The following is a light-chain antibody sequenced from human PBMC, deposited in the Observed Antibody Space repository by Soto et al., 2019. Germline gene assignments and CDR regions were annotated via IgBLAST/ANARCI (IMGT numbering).Light chain of an antibody. CDR1: SSDVGGYNY. CDR2: DVS. V-gene: IGLV2-11*01. CDR3: CSYAGSYGV. J-gene: IGLJ1*01. Sequence: QSARTQPRSVSGSPGQSVTISCTGTSSDVGGYNYVSWYQQHPGKAANLMIYDVSKRPSGVPDRFSGSKSGNTASLTISGLQAEDEADYYCCSYAGSYGVFGAGTKVTVL.